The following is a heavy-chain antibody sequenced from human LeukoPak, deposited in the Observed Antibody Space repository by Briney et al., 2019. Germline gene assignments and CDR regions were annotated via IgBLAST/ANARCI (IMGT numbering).Heavy chain of an antibody. J-gene: IGHJ4*02. D-gene: IGHD3-10*01. Sequence: EASVKVSCKASGYTFTSYAMHWVRQAPGQRLEWMGWINAGNGNTKYSQKFQGRVTITRDTSASTAYMELSSLRSEDTAVYYCARDSGGGGLLWFGVESEPHLFDYWGQGTLVTVSS. V-gene: IGHV1-3*01. CDR2: INAGNGNT. CDR1: GYTFTSYA. CDR3: ARDSGGGGLLWFGVESEPHLFDY.